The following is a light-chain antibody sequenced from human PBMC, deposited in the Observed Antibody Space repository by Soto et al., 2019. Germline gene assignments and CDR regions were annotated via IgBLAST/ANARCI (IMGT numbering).Light chain of an antibody. CDR1: QSVSSN. V-gene: IGKV3-11*01. Sequence: EIVLTHSPGTLSLSPGERATLSCRASQSVSSNLAWYQQKPGQAPRLLIYGASTRATGIPARFSGSGSGTDFTLTISSLEPEDFAVYYCQQRSNWPITFGQGTRLEIK. CDR2: GAS. CDR3: QQRSNWPIT. J-gene: IGKJ5*01.